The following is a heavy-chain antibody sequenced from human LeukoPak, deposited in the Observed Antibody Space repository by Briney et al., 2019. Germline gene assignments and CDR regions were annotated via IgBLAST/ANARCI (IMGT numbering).Heavy chain of an antibody. V-gene: IGHV4-4*07. Sequence: PSETLSLTCTVSGGSISSYYWSWIRQPAGKGLERIGRIYTSGSTNYNPSLKSRVTMSVDTSKNQFSLKLSSVTAADTAVYHCARDLTWGIAAAGTSPMDVWGKGTTVTVSS. J-gene: IGHJ6*03. CDR1: GGSISSYY. CDR2: IYTSGST. D-gene: IGHD6-13*01. CDR3: ARDLTWGIAAAGTSPMDV.